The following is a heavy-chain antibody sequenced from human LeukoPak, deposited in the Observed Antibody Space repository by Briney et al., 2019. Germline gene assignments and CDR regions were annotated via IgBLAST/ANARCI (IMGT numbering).Heavy chain of an antibody. Sequence: SETLSLTCTVSDDSNSSGGYSWSWIRQPPGKGLEWIGYIYDSGSTYYNPSLKSRVTISIDMSKNQFSLKLSSVTAADTALYYCARDRGIMLTFGGIVAKGAHYWGQGTLVTVSS. J-gene: IGHJ4*02. D-gene: IGHD3-16*02. CDR1: DDSNSSGGYS. V-gene: IGHV4-30-4*07. CDR2: IYDSGST. CDR3: ARDRGIMLTFGGIVAKGAHY.